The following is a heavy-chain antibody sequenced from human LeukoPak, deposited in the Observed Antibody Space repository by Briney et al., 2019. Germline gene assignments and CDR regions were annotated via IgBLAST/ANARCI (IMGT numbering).Heavy chain of an antibody. CDR2: IYYSGST. J-gene: IGHJ4*02. CDR3: AREMGSRGEVPSDGDY. D-gene: IGHD1-26*01. Sequence: SETLSLTCAVSGGSISSSSYYWGWIRQPPGKGLEWIGSIYYSGSTYYNPSLKSRVTISLDRSKNQVSLKLSSVTAADTAVYYCAREMGSRGEVPSDGDYWGQGTLVTVSS. CDR1: GGSISSSSYY. V-gene: IGHV4-39*07.